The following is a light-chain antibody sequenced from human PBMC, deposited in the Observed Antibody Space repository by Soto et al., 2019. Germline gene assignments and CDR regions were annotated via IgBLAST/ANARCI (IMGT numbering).Light chain of an antibody. CDR3: AAWDDSLIGYV. J-gene: IGLJ1*01. CDR1: SSSIGSNT. CDR2: SND. Sequence: QSVLTQPPSASGTPGQRVTISCSGSSSSIGSNTVNWYQQLPGTAPKLLIYSNDQRPSGVPDRFSGSKSGTSASLAISGLQSEDEADYYCAAWDDSLIGYVFGTGTKVTVL. V-gene: IGLV1-44*01.